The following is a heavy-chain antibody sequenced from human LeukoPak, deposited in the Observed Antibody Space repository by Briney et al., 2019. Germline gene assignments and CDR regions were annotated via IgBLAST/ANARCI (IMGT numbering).Heavy chain of an antibody. CDR2: ISAYNGNT. CDR1: GYTFTSHG. Sequence: ASVKVSCKASGYTFTSHGISWVRQAPGQGLEWMGWISAYNGNTNYAQKLQGRVTMTTDTSTSTAYMELRSLRSDDTAVYYCARDDGSYYDFWSGYYNYYYYYMDVWGKGTTVTVSS. CDR3: ARDDGSYYDFWSGYYNYYYYYMDV. J-gene: IGHJ6*03. D-gene: IGHD3-3*01. V-gene: IGHV1-18*01.